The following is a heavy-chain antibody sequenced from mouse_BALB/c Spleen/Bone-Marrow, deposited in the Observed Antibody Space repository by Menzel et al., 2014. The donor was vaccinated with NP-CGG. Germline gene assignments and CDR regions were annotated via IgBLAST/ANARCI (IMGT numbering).Heavy chain of an antibody. Sequence: VKLMESGAELVKPGASVKLSCKASGYTFTSYYMCWVKQRPGQGLEWIGEINPSNGGTNFNEKFKSKATLTVDKSSSTAYMSLSSLTSEDSAVYYCTRPRRAMDHWGQGTSVTVSS. CDR1: GYTFTSYY. D-gene: IGHD2-12*01. CDR2: INPSNGGT. CDR3: TRPRRAMDH. V-gene: IGHV1S81*02. J-gene: IGHJ4*01.